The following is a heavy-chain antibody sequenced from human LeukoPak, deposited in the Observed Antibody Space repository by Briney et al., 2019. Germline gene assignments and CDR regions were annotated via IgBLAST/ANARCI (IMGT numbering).Heavy chain of an antibody. V-gene: IGHV3-73*01. Sequence: PGGSLKLSCAASGFTFSGSAMHWVRQASGKGLEWVGRIRSKANSYATAYAASVKGRFTISRDDSKNTAYLQMNSLKTEDTAVYYCTRQSVRGVMVYGMDVWGKGTMVTVSS. CDR1: GFTFSGSA. D-gene: IGHD3-10*01. CDR3: TRQSVRGVMVYGMDV. J-gene: IGHJ6*04. CDR2: IRSKANSYAT.